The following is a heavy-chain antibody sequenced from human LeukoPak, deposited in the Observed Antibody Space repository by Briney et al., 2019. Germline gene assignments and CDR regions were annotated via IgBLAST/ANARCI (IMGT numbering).Heavy chain of an antibody. CDR2: INHSGST. D-gene: IGHD4-17*01. CDR1: GGSISSYY. J-gene: IGHJ4*02. CDR3: ASSQLAATVTSFLDY. V-gene: IGHV4-34*01. Sequence: SETLSLTCSVSGGSISSYYWSWIRQPPGKGLEWIGEINHSGSTNYNPSLKSRVTISVDTSKNQFSLKLSSVTAADTAVYYCASSQLAATVTSFLDYWGQGTLVTVSS.